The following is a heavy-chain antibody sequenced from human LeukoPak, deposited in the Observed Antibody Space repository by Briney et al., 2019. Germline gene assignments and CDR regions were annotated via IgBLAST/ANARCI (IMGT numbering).Heavy chain of an antibody. D-gene: IGHD6-13*01. CDR1: GYTFTGYY. V-gene: IGHV1-2*02. J-gene: IGHJ4*02. CDR3: ARVWGAAAGTDYFDY. CDR2: INPNSGGT. Sequence: ASVKVSCKASGYTFTGYYMHWVRQAPGQGLEWMGWINPNSGGTNYAQKFQGRVAMTRDTSISTAYMELSRLRSDDTAVYYCARVWGAAAGTDYFDYWGQGTLVTVSS.